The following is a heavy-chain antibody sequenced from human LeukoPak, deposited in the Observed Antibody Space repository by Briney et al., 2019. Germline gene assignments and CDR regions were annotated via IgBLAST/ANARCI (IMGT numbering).Heavy chain of an antibody. CDR2: INPSGGTT. D-gene: IGHD3-10*01. J-gene: IGHJ5*02. CDR3: ARDLNWSMVRGVNNWFDP. V-gene: IGHV1-46*01. CDR1: GYTFTSYY. Sequence: GASVKVSCKASGYTFTSYYMHWVRQAPGQGLEWMGLINPSGGTTRYAQKFQGRVTMTRDLSTSTDYMELSSLRSDDTAVYYCARDLNWSMVRGVNNWFDPWGQGTLVTVSS.